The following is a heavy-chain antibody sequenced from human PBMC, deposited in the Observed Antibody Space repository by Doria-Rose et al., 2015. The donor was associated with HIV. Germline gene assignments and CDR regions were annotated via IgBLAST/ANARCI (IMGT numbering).Heavy chain of an antibody. CDR3: ARIKSSRWYHKYYFDF. V-gene: IGHV2-26*01. J-gene: IGHJ4*02. D-gene: IGHD6-13*01. CDR1: GVSLSSPGMG. Sequence: QGTLKESGPVLVRPTETLALTCTVSGVSLSSPGMGVSWIRQPPGKALEWLANNFSDDERSYKTSLKSRLTISRGTSKSQVVLTMTDMDPVDTATYYCARIKSSRWYHKYYFDFWGQGTLVIVSA. CDR2: NFSDDER.